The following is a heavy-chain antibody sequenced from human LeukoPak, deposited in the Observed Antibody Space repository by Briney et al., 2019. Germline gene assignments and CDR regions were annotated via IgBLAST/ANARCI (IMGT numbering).Heavy chain of an antibody. CDR1: GFTFSSYG. D-gene: IGHD3-22*01. CDR2: ISYDGSNK. J-gene: IGHJ6*02. CDR3: AKSNYYDSSGYYYGSGRGMDV. V-gene: IGHV3-30*18. Sequence: PGGSLRLSCAASGFTFSSYGMHWARQAPGKGLEWVAVISYDGSNKYYADSVKGRFTISRDNSKNTLYLQMNSLRAEDTAVYYCAKSNYYDSSGYYYGSGRGMDVWGQGTTVTVSS.